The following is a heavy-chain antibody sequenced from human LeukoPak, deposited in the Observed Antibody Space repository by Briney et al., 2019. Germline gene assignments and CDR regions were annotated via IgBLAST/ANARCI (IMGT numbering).Heavy chain of an antibody. D-gene: IGHD1-1*01. CDR1: GFTFDDYA. J-gene: IGHJ4*02. CDR2: ISWNSGSI. V-gene: IGHV3-9*01. Sequence: GGSLRLSCAASGFTFDDYAMHWVRQAPGKGPEWVSGISWNSGSIGYADSVKGRFTISRDNAKNSLYLQMNSLRAEDTALYYCAKDGDWNGDYYFDYWGQGTLVTVPS. CDR3: AKDGDWNGDYYFDY.